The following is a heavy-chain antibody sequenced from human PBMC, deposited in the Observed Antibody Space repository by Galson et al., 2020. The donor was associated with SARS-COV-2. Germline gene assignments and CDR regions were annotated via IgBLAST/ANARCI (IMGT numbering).Heavy chain of an antibody. J-gene: IGHJ6*03. CDR2: IRSRTYDGTT. CDR3: ARGGFPYYYYMDV. V-gene: IGHV3-49*03. Sequence: GGSPRLSCTVAGFTFGDFAMSWFRQAPGKGLEWVGFIRSRTYDGTTEYAASVKDRFTISRDDSKNVAYLQMNSLITEDTAVYYCARGGFPYYYYMDVWGKGTTVTVSS. CDR1: GFTFGDFA.